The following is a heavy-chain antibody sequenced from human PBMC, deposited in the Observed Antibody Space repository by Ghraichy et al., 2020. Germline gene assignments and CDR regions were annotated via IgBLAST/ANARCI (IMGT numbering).Heavy chain of an antibody. Sequence: SETLSLTCAVYGGSFSGYYWSWIRQPPGKGLEWIGEINHSGSTNYNPSLKSRVTISVDTSKNQFSLKLSSVTAADTAVYYCARAPRPGRFLVVYYYYGMDVWGQGTTVTVSS. D-gene: IGHD3-3*01. CDR1: GGSFSGYY. CDR3: ARAPRPGRFLVVYYYYGMDV. J-gene: IGHJ6*02. CDR2: INHSGST. V-gene: IGHV4-34*01.